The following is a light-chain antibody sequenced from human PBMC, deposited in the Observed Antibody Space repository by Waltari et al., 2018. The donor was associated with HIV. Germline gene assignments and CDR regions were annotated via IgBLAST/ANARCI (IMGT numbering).Light chain of an antibody. J-gene: IGKJ1*01. CDR1: QNVITN. CDR2: GAS. V-gene: IGKV3-15*01. Sequence: EIVMTQSPATLSVSPGERVTLSCRASQNVITNLAWYQQKFGQAPRLLIYGASTRATGIPARFSGGGSGTEFTLTISSLQSEDFAIYYCQQYNNWPRTFGQGTMVEVK. CDR3: QQYNNWPRT.